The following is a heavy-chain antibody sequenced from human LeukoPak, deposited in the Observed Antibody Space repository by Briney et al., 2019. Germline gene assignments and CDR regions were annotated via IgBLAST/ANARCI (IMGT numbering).Heavy chain of an antibody. CDR3: ARGPEDRNLYYDFWSGYYAFDY. CDR1: GFTFSSYA. D-gene: IGHD3-3*01. Sequence: PGGSLRLSCAASGFTFSSYAMSWVRQAPGKGLEWVSTISGNGISTYYADSVKGRFTISRDNSKNTLYLQMNSLRAEDTAVYYCARGPEDRNLYYDFWSGYYAFDYWGQGTLVTVSS. CDR2: ISGNGIST. J-gene: IGHJ4*02. V-gene: IGHV3-23*01.